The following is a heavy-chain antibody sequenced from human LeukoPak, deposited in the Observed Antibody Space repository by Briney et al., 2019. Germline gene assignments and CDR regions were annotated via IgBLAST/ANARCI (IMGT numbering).Heavy chain of an antibody. J-gene: IGHJ4*02. D-gene: IGHD5-18*01. CDR2: FDPEDGET. V-gene: IGHV1-24*01. CDR1: GYTLTELS. CDR3: ARAQKQDTAMDFFDY. Sequence: GASVKVSCKVSGYTLTELSMHWVRQAPGKGLEWMGGFDPEDGETIYAQKFQGRVTMTEDTSTDTAYMELSRLRSDDTAVYYCARAQKQDTAMDFFDYWGQGTLVTVSS.